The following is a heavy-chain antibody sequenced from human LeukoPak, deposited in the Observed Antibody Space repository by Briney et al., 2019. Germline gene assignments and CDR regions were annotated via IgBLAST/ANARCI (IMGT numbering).Heavy chain of an antibody. V-gene: IGHV1-2*02. J-gene: IGHJ4*02. CDR1: GYTFTGYY. CDR3: ARLTAMVYYFDY. CDR2: INPNSGGT. Sequence: ASVKVSCKASGYTFTGYYMHWVRQAPGQGLEWMGWINPNSGGTNYAQKFQGRVTMTRDTSISTAYMELSRLRSDDTAVYYCARLTAMVYYFDYWGQGTLVTVSS. D-gene: IGHD5-18*01.